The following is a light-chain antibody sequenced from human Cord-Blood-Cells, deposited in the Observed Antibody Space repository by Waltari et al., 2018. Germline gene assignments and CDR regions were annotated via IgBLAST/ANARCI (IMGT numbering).Light chain of an antibody. CDR2: DVS. CDR1: RSDVGGYNY. Sequence: QSALTQPRSVSGSPGQSVTIPCTGTRSDVGGYNYVSWYQQHPGKAPKLMIYDVSKRPAGVPDRFSGSKSGNTASLTISGLQAEDEADYYCCSYAGSYPYVFGTGTKVTVL. V-gene: IGLV2-11*01. J-gene: IGLJ1*01. CDR3: CSYAGSYPYV.